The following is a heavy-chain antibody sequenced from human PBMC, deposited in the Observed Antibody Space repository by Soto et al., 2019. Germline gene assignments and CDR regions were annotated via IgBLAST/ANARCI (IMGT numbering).Heavy chain of an antibody. D-gene: IGHD1-20*01. CDR3: ARDSVTDSGMDV. J-gene: IGHJ6*02. V-gene: IGHV4-31*03. CDR2: IYYSGST. CDR1: GGSISSGGYY. Sequence: SETLSLTCTVSGGSISSGGYYWSWIRQHPGKGLEWIGYIYYSGSTYYNPSPKSRVTISVDTSKNQFSLKLSSVTAADTAVYYCARDSVTDSGMDVWGQGTTVTVSS.